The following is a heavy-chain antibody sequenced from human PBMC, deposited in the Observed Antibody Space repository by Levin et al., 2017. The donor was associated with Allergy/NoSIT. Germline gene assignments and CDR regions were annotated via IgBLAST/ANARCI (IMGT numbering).Heavy chain of an antibody. CDR2: IIGDGSDT. J-gene: IGHJ6*02. CDR3: ARGRFADGLDV. Sequence: GESLKISCAASGPTLSSYWMHWVRQGPGKGLMWVSCIIGDGSDTRYVDSVKGRFTISRDNAKNTLYLQMNSLRDEDTGVYYCARGRFADGLDVWGQGTTVTVSS. CDR1: GPTLSSYW. D-gene: IGHD3-10*01. V-gene: IGHV3-74*01.